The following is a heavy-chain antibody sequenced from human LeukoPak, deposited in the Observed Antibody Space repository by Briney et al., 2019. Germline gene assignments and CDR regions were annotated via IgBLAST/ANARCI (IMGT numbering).Heavy chain of an antibody. CDR2: IYTSGST. D-gene: IGHD6-6*01. CDR1: GGSISSYY. J-gene: IGHJ6*03. V-gene: IGHV4-4*07. Sequence: SETLSLTCTVSGGSISSYYWSWIRQPAGKGLEWIGRIYTSGSTNYNPSLKSRVTMSVDTSKNQFSLKLSSVTAADTAVYYCARDGVIAARWNYYYYMDVWGKGTTVTVSS. CDR3: ARDGVIAARWNYYYYMDV.